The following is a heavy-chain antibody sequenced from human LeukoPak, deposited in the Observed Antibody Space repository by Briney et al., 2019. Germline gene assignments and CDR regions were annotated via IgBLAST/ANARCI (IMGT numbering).Heavy chain of an antibody. CDR1: GFTFSSYG. Sequence: LPGGSLRLSCAASGFTFSSYGMHWVRQTPGKGLEWVAVIWYDGSNRFYADSVKGRFTISRDNSKNTLYLQMNSLRAEDTAVYYCARDQAGTTPVLDYWGQRTLVTVSS. CDR2: IWYDGSNR. J-gene: IGHJ4*02. V-gene: IGHV3-33*01. D-gene: IGHD1-7*01. CDR3: ARDQAGTTPVLDY.